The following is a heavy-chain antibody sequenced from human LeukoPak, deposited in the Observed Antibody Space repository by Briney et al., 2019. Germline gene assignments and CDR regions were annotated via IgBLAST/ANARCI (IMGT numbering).Heavy chain of an antibody. CDR2: IYYSGST. CDR3: ARHTLFDY. V-gene: IGHV4-59*08. CDR1: GGXISSYY. J-gene: IGHJ4*02. Sequence: PSETLSLTCTVSGGXISSYYWSWIRQPPGKGLEWIVYIYYSGSTNYNPSLKSRVTISVDTSKNQFSLKLSSVTAADTAVYYCARHTLFDYWGQGALVTVSS.